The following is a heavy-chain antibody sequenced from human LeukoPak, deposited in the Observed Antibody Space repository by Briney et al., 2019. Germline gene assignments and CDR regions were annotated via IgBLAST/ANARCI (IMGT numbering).Heavy chain of an antibody. Sequence: ASVKVSCKASGYTFTSYDISWVRQAPGQGLEWMGWISAYNGNTNYAQELQGRVTMTTDTSTSTAYMELRSLRSDDTAVYYCAREGSDWYGHFFDYWGQGTLVTVSS. CDR1: GYTFTSYD. CDR2: ISAYNGNT. V-gene: IGHV1-18*01. D-gene: IGHD6-19*01. CDR3: AREGSDWYGHFFDY. J-gene: IGHJ4*02.